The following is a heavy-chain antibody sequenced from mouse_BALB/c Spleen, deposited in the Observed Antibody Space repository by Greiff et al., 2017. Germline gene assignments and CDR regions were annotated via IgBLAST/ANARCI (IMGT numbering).Heavy chain of an antibody. J-gene: IGHJ4*01. V-gene: IGHV5-6-5*01. CDR2: ISSGGST. CDR1: GFTFSSYA. Sequence: EVMLVESGGGLVKPGGSLKLSCAASGFTFSSYAMSWVRQTPEKRLEWVASISSGGSTYYPDSVKGRFTISRDNARNILYLQMSSLRSEDTAMYYCARPMITTGSAMDYWGQGTSVTVSS. D-gene: IGHD2-4*01. CDR3: ARPMITTGSAMDY.